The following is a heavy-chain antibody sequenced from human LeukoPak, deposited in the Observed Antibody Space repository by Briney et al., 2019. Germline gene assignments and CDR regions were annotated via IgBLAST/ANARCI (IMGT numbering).Heavy chain of an antibody. CDR1: GFTFSYYP. D-gene: IGHD6-13*01. Sequence: GVSLRLSCSASGFTFSYYPMHWVRQAPGKGLEYVSAITNNGGHTYYADSVKGRFTISRDNSKNTLYLQMSSLRAEDTAVYYCVKEVSSSWQFDPWGQGTLVTAST. CDR2: ITNNGGHT. V-gene: IGHV3-64D*09. CDR3: VKEVSSSWQFDP. J-gene: IGHJ5*02.